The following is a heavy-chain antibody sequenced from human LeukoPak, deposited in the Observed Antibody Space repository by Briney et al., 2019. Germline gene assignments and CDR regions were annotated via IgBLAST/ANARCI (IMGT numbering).Heavy chain of an antibody. CDR2: MYYSGST. CDR3: ARHPIVVGSKWWFDP. J-gene: IGHJ5*02. D-gene: IGHD2-15*01. Sequence: SETLSLTCTVSGGSISSYYWSWIRQPPGKGLEWIGCMYYSGSTNYNPSLKSRVTISVDTSKNQFSLKLSSVTAADTAVYYCARHPIVVGSKWWFDPWGQGTLVTVCS. CDR1: GGSISSYY. V-gene: IGHV4-59*01.